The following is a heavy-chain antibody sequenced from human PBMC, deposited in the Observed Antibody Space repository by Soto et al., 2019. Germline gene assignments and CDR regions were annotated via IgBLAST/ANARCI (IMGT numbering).Heavy chain of an antibody. Sequence: ASVKVSCKASGYTFTSYDINWVRQATGQGLEWMGWMNPNSGNTGYAQKFQGRVTMTRNTSISTAYMELSSLRSEDTAVYYCARGGEIYYDSSGYYGSDYWGQGTLVTVSS. D-gene: IGHD3-22*01. CDR2: MNPNSGNT. CDR3: ARGGEIYYDSSGYYGSDY. V-gene: IGHV1-8*01. CDR1: GYTFTSYD. J-gene: IGHJ4*02.